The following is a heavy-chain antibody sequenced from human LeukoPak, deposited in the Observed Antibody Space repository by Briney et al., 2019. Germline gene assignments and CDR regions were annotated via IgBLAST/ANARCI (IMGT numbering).Heavy chain of an antibody. V-gene: IGHV4-61*01. CDR1: GGSVSSGSYY. Sequence: SETLSLTCTVSGGSVSSGSYYWSWIRQPPGKGLEWIGYIYYSGSTNYNPSLKSRVTISVDTSKNQFSLKLSSVTAADTAVYYCARARYGSGGYFFDFWGQGTLVTVSS. CDR3: ARARYGSGGYFFDF. D-gene: IGHD3-10*01. CDR2: IYYSGST. J-gene: IGHJ4*02.